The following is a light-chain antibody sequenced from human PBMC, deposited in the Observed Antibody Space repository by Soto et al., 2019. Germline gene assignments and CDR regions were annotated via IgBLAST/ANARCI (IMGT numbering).Light chain of an antibody. CDR2: DAS. J-gene: IGKJ5*01. V-gene: IGKV3-15*01. Sequence: EIVLTQSPGTLSLSPGERVTLSCRASQSVGTDLAWYQQKPGQAPRLLIYDASTGATGTPARFSGSGSGTEFALTISSLQSEDLAIYYCQQYSDWPPITFGQGTRLEIK. CDR3: QQYSDWPPIT. CDR1: QSVGTD.